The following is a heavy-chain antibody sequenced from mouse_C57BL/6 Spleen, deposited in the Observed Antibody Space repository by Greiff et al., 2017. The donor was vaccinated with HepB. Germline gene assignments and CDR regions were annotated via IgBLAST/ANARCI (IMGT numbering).Heavy chain of an antibody. CDR2: IYPGDGDT. D-gene: IGHD2-4*01. Sequence: QVQLKQSGAELVKPGASVKISCKASGYAFSSYWMNWVKQRPGKGLEWIGQIYPGDGDTNYNGKFKGKATLTADKSSSTAYMQLSSLTSEDSAVYFCASLGDYGYFDYWGQGTTLTVSS. J-gene: IGHJ2*01. CDR1: GYAFSSYW. CDR3: ASLGDYGYFDY. V-gene: IGHV1-80*01.